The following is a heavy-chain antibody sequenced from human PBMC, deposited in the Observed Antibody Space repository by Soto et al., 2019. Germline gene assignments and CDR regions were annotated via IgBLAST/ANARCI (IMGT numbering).Heavy chain of an antibody. CDR1: GFTFSSYA. V-gene: IGHV3-30-3*01. D-gene: IGHD2-15*01. CDR3: ARSLWEWWYPGDGGMDV. Sequence: GGSLRLSCAASGFTFSSYAMHWVRQAPGKGLEWVAVISYDGSNKYYADSVKGRFTISRDNSKNTLYLQMNSLRAEDTAVYYCARSLWEWWYPGDGGMDVWGQGTTVTVSS. J-gene: IGHJ6*02. CDR2: ISYDGSNK.